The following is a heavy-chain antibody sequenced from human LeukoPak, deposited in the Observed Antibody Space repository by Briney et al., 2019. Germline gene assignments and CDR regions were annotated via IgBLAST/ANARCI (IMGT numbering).Heavy chain of an antibody. CDR2: ISESGDKT. CDR3: AKGAWFDN. J-gene: IGHJ4*02. V-gene: IGHV3-23*01. CDR1: GFTFNLFA. Sequence: PGGSLRLSCAASGFTFNLFAMNWVRQAPGKGLEWVSLISESGDKTYYADSVKGRFTNSRDNSKSTLFLQMNSLRAEDTALYYCAKGAWFDNWGQGTLVTVSS.